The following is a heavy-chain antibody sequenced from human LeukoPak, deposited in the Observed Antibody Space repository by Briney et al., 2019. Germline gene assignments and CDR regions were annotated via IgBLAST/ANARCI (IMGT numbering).Heavy chain of an antibody. CDR1: GFTFSDHG. J-gene: IGHJ4*02. Sequence: GGSLRLSCAASGFTFSDHGMHWGRQAPGKGLEWVAIIWYNGSKKYYAESVKGRFTISRDNSKNTLYLQMSSLRAEDTAVYYCARDPYGSGDGYLDDWAQETLVTVSS. D-gene: IGHD3-10*01. CDR3: ARDPYGSGDGYLDD. CDR2: IWYNGSKK. V-gene: IGHV3-33*01.